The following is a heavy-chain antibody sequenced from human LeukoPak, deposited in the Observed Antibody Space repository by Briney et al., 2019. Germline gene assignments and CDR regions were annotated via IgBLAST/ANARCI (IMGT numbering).Heavy chain of an antibody. J-gene: IGHJ4*02. D-gene: IGHD6-13*01. CDR3: ARIPGMAAGSDFYFDY. CDR2: ISYHGHRT. CDR1: GFTFYTYD. V-gene: IGHV3-23*01. Sequence: GGSLRLSCVASGFTFYTYDMSWARQVPGKGLEWVSSISYHGHRTYYTDSVKGRFTISRDNSKNTLYLQLNSLRVEDTAIYYCARIPGMAAGSDFYFDYWGPGTVVTVFS.